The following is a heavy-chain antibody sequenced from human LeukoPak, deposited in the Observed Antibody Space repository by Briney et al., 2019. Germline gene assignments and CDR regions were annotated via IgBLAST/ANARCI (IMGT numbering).Heavy chain of an antibody. D-gene: IGHD1-26*01. CDR3: ARAPVGALYYFDY. CDR2: IWYDGSNK. CDR1: GFTFSSYG. Sequence: GGSLRLSCAASGFTFSSYGMHWVGQAPGKGLEWVAVIWYDGSNKYYADSVKGRFTISRDNSKNTLYLQMNSLRAEDTAVYYCARAPVGALYYFDYWGQGTLVTVSS. V-gene: IGHV3-33*01. J-gene: IGHJ4*02.